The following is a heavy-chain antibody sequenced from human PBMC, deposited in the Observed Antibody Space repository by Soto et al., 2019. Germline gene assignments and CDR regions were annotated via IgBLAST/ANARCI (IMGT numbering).Heavy chain of an antibody. CDR2: IVVNSGNT. Sequence: QMQLVQSGPEVKKPGTSVKVSCKASGFTFTSSAMQWVRQARGQRLEWIGWIVVNSGNTNYAQKFQERVTITRDMXXXXXXXXXXXXXXXXXXXXXXXXXXXXXXXXXYAYYYGMDVWGQGTTVT. J-gene: IGHJ6*02. CDR1: GFTFTSSA. V-gene: IGHV1-58*02. D-gene: IGHD3-16*01. CDR3: XXXXXXXXXXXYAYYYGMDV.